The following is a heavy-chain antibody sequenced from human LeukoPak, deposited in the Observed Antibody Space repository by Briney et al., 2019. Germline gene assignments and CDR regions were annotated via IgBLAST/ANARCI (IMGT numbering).Heavy chain of an antibody. V-gene: IGHV1-2*02. J-gene: IGHJ4*02. CDR1: GYTFTGYY. D-gene: IGHD2-2*02. CDR2: INPNSGGT. Sequence: ASVKVSCNASGYTFTGYYMHWVRQAPGQGLEWMGWINPNSGGTNYAQKFQGRVTMTRDTSISTAYMELSRLRSDDTAVYYCARDGGYCSSTSCYIYYDYWGQGTLVTVSS. CDR3: ARDGGYCSSTSCYIYYDY.